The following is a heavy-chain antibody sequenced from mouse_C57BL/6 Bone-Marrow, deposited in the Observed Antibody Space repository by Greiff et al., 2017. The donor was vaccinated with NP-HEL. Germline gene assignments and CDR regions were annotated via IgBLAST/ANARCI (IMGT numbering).Heavy chain of an antibody. J-gene: IGHJ4*01. V-gene: IGHV14-2*01. Sequence: EVQLQESGAELVKPGASVKLSCTASGFNITDYYMHWVKQRTEQGLEWIGRIDPEDGETKYAPKFQGKATITADTSSNTAYLQLSSLTSEDTAVYYCARLYYGSGYAMDYWGQGTSVTVSS. D-gene: IGHD1-1*01. CDR3: ARLYYGSGYAMDY. CDR2: IDPEDGET. CDR1: GFNITDYY.